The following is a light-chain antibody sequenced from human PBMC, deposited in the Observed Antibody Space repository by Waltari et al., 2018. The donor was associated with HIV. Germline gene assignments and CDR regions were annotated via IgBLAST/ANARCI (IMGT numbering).Light chain of an antibody. CDR3: GADHGSGSNFVYV. CDR2: VGPGGIVG. CDR1: TAHCTHK. J-gene: IGLJ1*01. V-gene: IGLV9-49*01. Sequence: QPVLTQPLSASPSLRAPVTPTRPLTTAHCTHKFDWYQQRSGKGPRFVMRVGPGGIVGSRGEGIPDRFSVLGSGLNRYLTIKNIQEEDEGDYHCGADHGSGSNFVYVFGTGTKVTVL.